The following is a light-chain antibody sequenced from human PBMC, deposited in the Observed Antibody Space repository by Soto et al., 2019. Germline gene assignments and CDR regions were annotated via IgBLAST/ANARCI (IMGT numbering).Light chain of an antibody. J-gene: IGKJ1*01. CDR2: AAS. Sequence: DIRMTQSPSSLSASVGDTVTITCRARQSISSHLNWYQQKPGKAPNLLVYAASTLETGVPSRFSGSGSGTHFTLTISSLQPDDFATYYCQHYNSYSEAFGQGTKGDIK. V-gene: IGKV1-39*01. CDR1: QSISSH. CDR3: QHYNSYSEA.